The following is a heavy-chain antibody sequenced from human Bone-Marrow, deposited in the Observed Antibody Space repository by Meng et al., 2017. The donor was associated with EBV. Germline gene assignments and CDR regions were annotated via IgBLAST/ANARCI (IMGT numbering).Heavy chain of an antibody. Sequence: RLVQPWGCVVMPGGSLRLSCAASGFTFSAYYMSWIRQAPGKGLEWVSYISSSGSTIYYADSVKGRFTISRDNAKNSLYLQMNSLRAEDTAVYYCARDKLGGSYYFDYWGQGTLVTVSS. J-gene: IGHJ4*02. CDR3: ARDKLGGSYYFDY. D-gene: IGHD1-26*01. V-gene: IGHV3-11*01. CDR1: GFTFSAYY. CDR2: ISSSGSTI.